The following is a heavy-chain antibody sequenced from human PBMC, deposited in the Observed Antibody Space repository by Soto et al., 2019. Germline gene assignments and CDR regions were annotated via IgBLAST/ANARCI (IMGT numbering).Heavy chain of an antibody. CDR3: ARVEVPESSSWHPFDP. J-gene: IGHJ5*02. CDR1: GGSFSGYY. V-gene: IGHV4-34*01. D-gene: IGHD6-13*01. CDR2: INHSGRT. Sequence: SETLSLTCAVYGGSFSGYYWTWIRQPPGTGLEWIGDINHSGRTSYNPSLMSRVTMSVDTSKNQFSLKLTSVTAADTAVYYCARVEVPESSSWHPFDPWGQGTLVTVSS.